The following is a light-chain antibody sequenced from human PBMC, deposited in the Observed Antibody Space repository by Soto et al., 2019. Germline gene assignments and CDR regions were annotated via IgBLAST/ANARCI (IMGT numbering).Light chain of an antibody. CDR3: QQYVNSWT. CDR1: QSVRSSY. CDR2: GAS. J-gene: IGKJ1*01. Sequence: EIVLTQSPGTLSLSPGERATLSCRASQSVRSSYLAWYQQQPGQAPRLLIYGASSRTTGIPDRFSGSGSGTDFPLTISRLEPEDFAMNYCQQYVNSWTFGQGTKVEIK. V-gene: IGKV3-20*01.